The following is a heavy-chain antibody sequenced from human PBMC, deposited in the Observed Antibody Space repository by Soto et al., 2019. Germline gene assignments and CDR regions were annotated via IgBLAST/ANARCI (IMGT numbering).Heavy chain of an antibody. Sequence: PSQTISLTCAISGDSVSSNSAAWNWIRHSPSRGLEWLGRTYYRSKWYNDYAVSMRSRITINPDTTKNQFSLQLNSATPEDTAVYYCATRRFDYWGQGTLVTVSS. CDR3: ATRRFDY. V-gene: IGHV6-1*01. J-gene: IGHJ4*02. CDR2: TYYRSKWYN. CDR1: GDSVSSNSAA.